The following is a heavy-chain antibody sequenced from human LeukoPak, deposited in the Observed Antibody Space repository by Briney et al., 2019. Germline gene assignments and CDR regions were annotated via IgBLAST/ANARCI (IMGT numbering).Heavy chain of an antibody. CDR1: GFTFSNYD. D-gene: IGHD1-20*01. J-gene: IGHJ4*02. CDR3: ARDHNPYSFDS. Sequence: GGSLRLSCAASGFTFSNYDMHWVRQAPGKGLEWVAVIRYDGTTKFYGASVKGRFTISRDNSKNTLYLQMNSLRVEDTAVYYCARDHNPYSFDSWGQGTLVTVSS. V-gene: IGHV3-33*01. CDR2: IRYDGTTK.